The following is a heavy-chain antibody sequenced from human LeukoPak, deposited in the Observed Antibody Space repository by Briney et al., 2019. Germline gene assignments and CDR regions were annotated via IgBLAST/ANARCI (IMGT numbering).Heavy chain of an antibody. J-gene: IGHJ4*02. V-gene: IGHV4-38-2*02. Sequence: SETLSLTCTVSGYSIRSDYYWGWIRQSPGQGMEWIGTIYHSGRTYFNPSLKCRLTISVDTSKNQLSLKLSAMTAADTAVYYCAREVRRRWLQSPYFDYWGQGTLVTVSS. D-gene: IGHD5-24*01. CDR3: AREVRRRWLQSPYFDY. CDR2: IYHSGRT. CDR1: GYSIRSDYY.